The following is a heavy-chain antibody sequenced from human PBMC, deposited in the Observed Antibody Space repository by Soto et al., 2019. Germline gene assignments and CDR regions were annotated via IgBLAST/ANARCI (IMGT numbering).Heavy chain of an antibody. Sequence: PSETLSLTCPFSGVSISSGGYYWSWIRQHPGKGLEWIGYIYYSGSTYYNPSLKSRVTISVDTSKNQFSLKLSSVTAADTAVYYCARGNYYGSGSYYNVDWFDPWGQGTLVTVSS. J-gene: IGHJ5*02. CDR2: IYYSGST. CDR3: ARGNYYGSGSYYNVDWFDP. CDR1: GVSISSGGYY. V-gene: IGHV4-31*03. D-gene: IGHD3-10*01.